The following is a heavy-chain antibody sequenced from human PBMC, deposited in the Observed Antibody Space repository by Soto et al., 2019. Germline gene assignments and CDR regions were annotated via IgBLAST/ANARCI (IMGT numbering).Heavy chain of an antibody. CDR1: GYTFTRYA. CDR2: ISAYNGNT. D-gene: IGHD1-26*01. J-gene: IGHJ4*02. CDR3: ARDLAKGGGSAGFDY. Sequence: ASVKVSCKASGYTFTRYAMHWVRQAPGQGLEWMGWISAYNGNTNYAQKLQGRVTMTTDTSTSTAYMELRSLRSDDTAVYYCARDLAKGGGSAGFDYWGQGTLVTVSS. V-gene: IGHV1-18*01.